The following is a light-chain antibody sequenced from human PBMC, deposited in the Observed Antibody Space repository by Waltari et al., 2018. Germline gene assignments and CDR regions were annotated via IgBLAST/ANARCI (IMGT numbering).Light chain of an antibody. Sequence: SYVLTQPPSVSVAPGQTARITCGGNNIGSYSVHWYQQKPGQAPVLVVYDDSDRPSAIPGRLSGSNSGNTATLTISRVEAGDEADYYCQVWDSSSDHRVFGGGTKLTVL. CDR1: NIGSYS. CDR2: DDS. V-gene: IGLV3-21*02. CDR3: QVWDSSSDHRV. J-gene: IGLJ3*02.